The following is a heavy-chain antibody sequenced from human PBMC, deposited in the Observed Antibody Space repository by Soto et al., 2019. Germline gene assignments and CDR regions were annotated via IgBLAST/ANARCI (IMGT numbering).Heavy chain of an antibody. J-gene: IGHJ5*02. V-gene: IGHV1-69*12. CDR3: ARPIQSYYDSSGQSAWFDP. CDR2: IIPIFGTA. D-gene: IGHD3-22*01. Sequence: QVQLVQSGAEVKKPGSSVKVSCKASGGTFSSYAISWVRQAPGQGLEWMGGIIPIFGTANYAQKFQGRVTIPADESTSTAYMELSSLRSEDTAVYYCARPIQSYYDSSGQSAWFDPWGQGTLVTVSS. CDR1: GGTFSSYA.